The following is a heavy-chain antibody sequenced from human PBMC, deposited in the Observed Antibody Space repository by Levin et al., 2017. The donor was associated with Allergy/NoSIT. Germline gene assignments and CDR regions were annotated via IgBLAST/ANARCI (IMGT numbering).Heavy chain of an antibody. V-gene: IGHV3-30*18. CDR1: GFTFSHYG. D-gene: IGHD2-21*01. Sequence: SCAASGFTFSHYGMHWVRQAPGKGLEWVAVISYDGTNKDYVDSVKGRFTISRDNSKNTVYLQMNSLRPEDTAVYYCAKEGAYCSGDKCYYYYGLDVWGQGTTVTVSS. J-gene: IGHJ6*02. CDR2: ISYDGTNK. CDR3: AKEGAYCSGDKCYYYYGLDV.